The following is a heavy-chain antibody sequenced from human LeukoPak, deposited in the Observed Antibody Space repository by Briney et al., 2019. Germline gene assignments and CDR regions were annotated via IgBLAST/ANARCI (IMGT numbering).Heavy chain of an antibody. CDR2: INPSGGST. D-gene: IGHD1-7*01. CDR3: TKDWNSQFDS. Sequence: GASVKVCCKASGYNFTSYYMHWVRQAPGQGLEWMGIINPSGGSTSYVQKFQGRVTMTGDTSTSTVYINLSSLRSEDTAVYYCTKDWNSQFDSWGQGTLVTVSS. J-gene: IGHJ4*02. CDR1: GYNFTSYY. V-gene: IGHV1-46*01.